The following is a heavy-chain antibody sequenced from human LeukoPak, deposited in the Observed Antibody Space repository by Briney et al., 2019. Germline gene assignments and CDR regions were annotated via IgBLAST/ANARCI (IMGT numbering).Heavy chain of an antibody. J-gene: IGHJ3*02. D-gene: IGHD6-19*01. V-gene: IGHV4-59*01. CDR2: IYYSGST. CDR3: ARARYVSAWYAFDI. Sequence: SETLSLTCTVSGGSINSYYWSWIRQPPGKGLEWIGYIYYSGSTNYNPSLKSRVTISVDTSKNQFSLKLSSVTAADTAVYYCARARYVSAWYAFDIWGQGTMVTVSS. CDR1: GGSINSYY.